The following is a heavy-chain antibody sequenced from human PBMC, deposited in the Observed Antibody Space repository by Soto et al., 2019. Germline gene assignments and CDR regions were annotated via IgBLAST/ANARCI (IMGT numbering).Heavy chain of an antibody. CDR2: IIPIVNKP. V-gene: IGHV1-69*08. J-gene: IGHJ4*02. CDR3: ARAYGSGSYRHFDS. Sequence: SVKVSCKASGGTFSSYTFNWVRQAPGQGLEWMGRIIPIVNKPNYAQKFQGRVTITADKSTSTAYMELSSLRSEDTAVYYCARAYGSGSYRHFDSWGQGTLVTVSS. D-gene: IGHD3-10*01. CDR1: GGTFSSYT.